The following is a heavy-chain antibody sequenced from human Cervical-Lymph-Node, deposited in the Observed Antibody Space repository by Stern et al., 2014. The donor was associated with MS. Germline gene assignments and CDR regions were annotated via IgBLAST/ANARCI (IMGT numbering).Heavy chain of an antibody. CDR3: ARDHFTTSLDV. V-gene: IGHV4-31*03. CDR1: GGSISSDNYY. CDR2: IYYSGTT. D-gene: IGHD3-22*01. Sequence: QVQLVQSGPGLVKPSQTLSLTCTVSGGSISSDNYYWTWIRQHPGKGLGWIGHIYYSGTTYYNPSLKSRVSITVDTSQNLFSLRLSSVTAADTAVYYCARDHFTTSLDVWGHGTTVTVS. J-gene: IGHJ6*02.